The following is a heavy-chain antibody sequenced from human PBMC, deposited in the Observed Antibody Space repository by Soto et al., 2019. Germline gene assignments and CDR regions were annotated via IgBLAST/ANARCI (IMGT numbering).Heavy chain of an antibody. CDR1: GGSISSRSYY. Sequence: SETLSLTCTVSGGSISSRSYYRGWIRQPPGKGLEWIGSIYYSGSTYYNPSLKSRVTISVDTSKNQFSLKLSSVTAADTAVYYCARHRDIVVVPAAYNWFDPWGQGTLVTVSS. J-gene: IGHJ5*02. D-gene: IGHD2-2*01. V-gene: IGHV4-39*01. CDR3: ARHRDIVVVPAAYNWFDP. CDR2: IYYSGST.